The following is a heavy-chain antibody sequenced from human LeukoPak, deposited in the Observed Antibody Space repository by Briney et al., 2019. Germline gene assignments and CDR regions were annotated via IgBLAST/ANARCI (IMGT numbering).Heavy chain of an antibody. CDR1: GFTFSSYT. J-gene: IGHJ4*02. CDR3: ARDKGGQAVIAPLDY. CDR2: ISTTSRAI. Sequence: GGSLRLSCAASGFTFSSYTMNWVRQAPGKGLEWVAHISTTSRAIYYADSVRGRFTVSRDNAKNSLFLQMNSLRDEDTAIYYCARDKGGQAVIAPLDYWGQGTMVTVSS. V-gene: IGHV3-48*02. D-gene: IGHD2-2*02.